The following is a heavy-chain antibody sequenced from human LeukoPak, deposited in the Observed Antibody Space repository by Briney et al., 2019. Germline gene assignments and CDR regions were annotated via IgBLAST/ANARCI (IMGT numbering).Heavy chain of an antibody. D-gene: IGHD3-10*01. J-gene: IGHJ3*02. CDR2: IYYSGST. Sequence: SETLSLTCTVSGGSISSYYWSWIRQPPGKGLEWIGYIYYSGSTNYNPSLKGRVTISVDTSKNQFSLKLSSVTAADTAVYYCAREKGTLRAFDIWGQGTMVTVSS. CDR3: AREKGTLRAFDI. CDR1: GGSISSYY. V-gene: IGHV4-59*01.